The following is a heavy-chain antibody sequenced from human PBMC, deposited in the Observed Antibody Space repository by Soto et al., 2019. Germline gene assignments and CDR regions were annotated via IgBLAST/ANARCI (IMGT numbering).Heavy chain of an antibody. CDR1: GFIFSRYE. Sequence: LRLSCAASGFIFSRYEMNWVRQAPGKGLEWVSYINTRGNTIHYADSVKGRFTVSRDNAENSLYLQMNSLRAEDTAVYYCERDIDYYDSSGYQDYWGQGTLVTVSS. CDR2: INTRGNTI. J-gene: IGHJ4*02. CDR3: ERDIDYYDSSGYQDY. D-gene: IGHD3-22*01. V-gene: IGHV3-48*03.